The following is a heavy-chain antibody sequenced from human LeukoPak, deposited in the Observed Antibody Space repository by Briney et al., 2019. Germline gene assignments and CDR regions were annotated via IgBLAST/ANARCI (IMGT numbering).Heavy chain of an antibody. Sequence: GGSLRLSCAASGFTFSSYWMTWARQAPGKGLEWVANIKQDGSEKYYVDSVKGRFTISRDNAKNSLYLQMNSLRAEDTAVYHCARRAVTVAGDWFDPWGQGTLVTVSS. D-gene: IGHD6-19*01. J-gene: IGHJ5*02. V-gene: IGHV3-7*01. CDR3: ARRAVTVAGDWFDP. CDR2: IKQDGSEK. CDR1: GFTFSSYW.